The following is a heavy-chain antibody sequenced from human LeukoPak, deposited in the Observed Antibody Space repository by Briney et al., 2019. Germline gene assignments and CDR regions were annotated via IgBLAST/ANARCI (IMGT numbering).Heavy chain of an antibody. CDR2: ISSSSSYM. V-gene: IGHV3-21*01. J-gene: IGHJ4*02. D-gene: IGHD2-21*01. CDR1: GFTFSSYS. Sequence: GGSLRLSCAASGFTFSSYSMNWVRQAPGKGLEWVSSISSSSSYMYYADSVKGRFTISRDNAKNSLYLQMNSLRAEDTAVYYCARDLELWNWGQGTLVTVSS. CDR3: ARDLELWN.